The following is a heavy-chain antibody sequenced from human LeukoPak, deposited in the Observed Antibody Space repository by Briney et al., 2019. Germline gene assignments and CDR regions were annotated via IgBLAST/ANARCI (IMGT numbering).Heavy chain of an antibody. Sequence: GRSLRLSCAASGFTFDDYAMHWVRQAQGKGLGWAPGISWNSGSIGYADSVKGRFTISRDNAKNSLYLQMNSLRAEDTALYYCAKDIKSEQQLVGFDYWGQGTLVTVSS. CDR3: AKDIKSEQQLVGFDY. D-gene: IGHD6-13*01. J-gene: IGHJ4*02. CDR1: GFTFDDYA. CDR2: ISWNSGSI. V-gene: IGHV3-9*01.